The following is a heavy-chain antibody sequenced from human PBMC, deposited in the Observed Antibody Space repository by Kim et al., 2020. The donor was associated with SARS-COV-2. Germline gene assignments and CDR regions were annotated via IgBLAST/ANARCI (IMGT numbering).Heavy chain of an antibody. D-gene: IGHD3-10*01. CDR3: AKGLIIYYYGIAF. J-gene: IGHJ6*01. Sequence: FYTEYVKGRFTICRDTSENTLYLQMNNLRPEDSAVYFCAKGLIIYYYGIAFWGQGTTVTVSS. V-gene: IGHV3-30*02.